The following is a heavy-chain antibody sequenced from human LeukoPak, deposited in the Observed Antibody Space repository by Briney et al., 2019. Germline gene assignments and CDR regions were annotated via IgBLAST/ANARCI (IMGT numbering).Heavy chain of an antibody. V-gene: IGHV3-23*01. CDR3: AKLLRAGRLLTISLDS. D-gene: IGHD3-10*01. Sequence: GGSLRLSCAASGFTFTSYGIHWVRQAPGKGLEWVSAISGSGGATHYADSVKGRFTISRDNSENTVYLQLNSLRAEDTAVYYCAKLLRAGRLLTISLDSWGQGTLVTVSS. J-gene: IGHJ4*02. CDR2: ISGSGGAT. CDR1: GFTFTSYG.